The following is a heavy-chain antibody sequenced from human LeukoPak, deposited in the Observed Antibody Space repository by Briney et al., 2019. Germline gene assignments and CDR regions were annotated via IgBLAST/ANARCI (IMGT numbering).Heavy chain of an antibody. CDR2: ISYDGSNK. Sequence: LTGGPLRLSCAASGFTFSSYAMHWVRQAPGKGLEWVAVISYDGSNKYYADSVKGRFTISRDNSKNTLYLQMNSLRAEDTAVYYCARDGVQLERHYFDYWGQGTLVTVSS. D-gene: IGHD1-1*01. J-gene: IGHJ4*02. CDR3: ARDGVQLERHYFDY. CDR1: GFTFSSYA. V-gene: IGHV3-30-3*01.